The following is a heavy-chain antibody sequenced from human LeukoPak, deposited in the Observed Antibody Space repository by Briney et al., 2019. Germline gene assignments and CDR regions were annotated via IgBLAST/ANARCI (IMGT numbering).Heavy chain of an antibody. CDR1: GYTFTGYY. V-gene: IGHV1-2*02. Sequence: ASVKVSCKASGYTFTGYYIHWVRLAPGQGLEWMGWIHPNTGVTNYAQKFQARVTMARDTSISTAYMELSSLTSDDTAVYYCARDLYGDLGDCWGQGTPVIVSS. J-gene: IGHJ4*02. CDR2: IHPNTGVT. D-gene: IGHD4-17*01. CDR3: ARDLYGDLGDC.